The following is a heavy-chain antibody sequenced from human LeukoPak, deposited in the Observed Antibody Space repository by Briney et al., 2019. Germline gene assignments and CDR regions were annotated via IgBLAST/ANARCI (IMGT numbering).Heavy chain of an antibody. V-gene: IGHV3-30*03. D-gene: IGHD3-10*01. J-gene: IGHJ4*02. CDR1: GFTFSSYG. CDR2: ISYDGSNK. CDR3: ATPQGWFGEYHHGGIDY. Sequence: GGSLRLSCAASGFTFSSYGMHWVRQAPGKGLERVAVISYDGSNKYYADSVKGRFTISRDNSKNTLYLQMNSLRAEDTAVYYCATPQGWFGEYHHGGIDYWGQGTLVTVSS.